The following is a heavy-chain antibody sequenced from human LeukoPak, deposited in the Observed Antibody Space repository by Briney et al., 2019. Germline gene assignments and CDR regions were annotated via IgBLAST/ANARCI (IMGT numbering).Heavy chain of an antibody. J-gene: IGHJ4*02. CDR2: LRYDGRSE. Sequence: GGSLRLSCAASGFTFGSFGMHWVRQPPGKGLEWVASLRYDGRSEFYADSVQGRFIISRDTSKNTLYLQMNSLKVEDTALYYCAKVQDLYCSGASCSSTLDYWGQGTLVTVSS. V-gene: IGHV3-30*02. CDR3: AKVQDLYCSGASCSSTLDY. D-gene: IGHD2-15*01. CDR1: GFTFGSFG.